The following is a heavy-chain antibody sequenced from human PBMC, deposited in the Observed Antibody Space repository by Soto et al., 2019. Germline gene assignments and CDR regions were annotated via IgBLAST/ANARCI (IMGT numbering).Heavy chain of an antibody. CDR3: ARDRDYGDYGGYFDY. D-gene: IGHD4-17*01. J-gene: IGHJ4*02. CDR2: ISGYNGNT. CDR1: GYTFTNYG. Sequence: QVQLVQSGAEVKKPGASVKVSCKASGYTFTNYGVTWVRQAPGQGLEWMGWISGYNGNTNYAQKLQGRVTMATDTSTSTAYMDLRSLRSDDTAVYYCARDRDYGDYGGYFDYWGQGTLVTVSS. V-gene: IGHV1-18*01.